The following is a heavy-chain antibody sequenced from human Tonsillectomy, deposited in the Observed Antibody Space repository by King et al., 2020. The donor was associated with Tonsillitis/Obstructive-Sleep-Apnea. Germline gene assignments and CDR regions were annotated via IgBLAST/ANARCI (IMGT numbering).Heavy chain of an antibody. CDR2: IYYSGTT. V-gene: IGHV4-31*03. Sequence: LKLQESGPGLVKPSHTLSLTCTVSGASIGTGGYYWSWIRQHPGKGLEWIGYIYYSGTTYYSPSLKSRVTRSVDTSKNQIYLQLNSVTAADTAIYFCARRDDYDNYLDYCGQGTLVTVSS. CDR1: GASIGTGGYY. CDR3: ARRDDYDNYLDY. J-gene: IGHJ4*02. D-gene: IGHD4-17*01.